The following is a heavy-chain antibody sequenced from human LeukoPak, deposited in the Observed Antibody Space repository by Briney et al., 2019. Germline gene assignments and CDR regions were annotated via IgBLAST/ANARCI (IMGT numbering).Heavy chain of an antibody. J-gene: IGHJ3*02. D-gene: IGHD3-10*01. CDR3: ASQLAMVRGVILWPDAFDM. V-gene: IGHV4-4*09. Sequence: SETLSLTCTVSGGFISSYYWSWIRQPPGKGLEWIGYIYTSGSTNYNPSLKSRVTISVDTSKNQFSLKLSSVTAADTAVYYCASQLAMVRGVILWPDAFDMWGQGTMVTVPS. CDR1: GGFISSYY. CDR2: IYTSGST.